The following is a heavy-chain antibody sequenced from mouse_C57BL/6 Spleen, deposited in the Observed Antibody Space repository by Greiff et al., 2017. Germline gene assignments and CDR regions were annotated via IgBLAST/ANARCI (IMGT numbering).Heavy chain of an antibody. J-gene: IGHJ1*03. CDR1: GYSFTGYY. Sequence: VQLQQSGPELVKPGASVKISCKASGYSFTGYYMNWVKQSPEKSLEWIGEINPSTGGTTHNQKFKAKATLTVDKSSSTAYMQLKSLTSEDSAVYYCARYGEDWYFDVWGTGTTVTVSS. CDR2: INPSTGGT. CDR3: ARYGEDWYFDV. D-gene: IGHD1-1*01. V-gene: IGHV1-42*01.